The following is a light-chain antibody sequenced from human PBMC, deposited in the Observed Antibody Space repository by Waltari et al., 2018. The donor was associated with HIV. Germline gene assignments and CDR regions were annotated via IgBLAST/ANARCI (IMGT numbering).Light chain of an antibody. CDR1: RSNLGSNY. J-gene: IGLJ3*02. CDR2: RNN. CDR3: ATWDDSLGGPV. Sequence: QSVLTQPPSASGTPGQRVTISCSGSRSNLGSNYVYWYQQLPGTAPKLLIYRNNQRPSGVPDRFSGSKSGTSGSLAISGLRSEDEADYYCATWDDSLGGPVFGGGTKLTVL. V-gene: IGLV1-47*01.